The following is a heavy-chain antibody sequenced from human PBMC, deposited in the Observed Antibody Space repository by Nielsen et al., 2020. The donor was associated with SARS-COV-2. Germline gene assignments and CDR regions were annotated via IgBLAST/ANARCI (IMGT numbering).Heavy chain of an antibody. D-gene: IGHD2-2*01. CDR1: GFTFSSYG. Sequence: GESLKISCAASGFTFSSYGMHWVRQAPGKGLEWVAVIWYDGSNKYYADSVKGRFTISRDNSKNTLYLQMNSLRAEDTAVYYCARDTGQYQLPNYYYYGMDVWGQGTTVTVSS. CDR3: ARDTGQYQLPNYYYYGMDV. J-gene: IGHJ6*02. V-gene: IGHV3-30*19. CDR2: IWYDGSNK.